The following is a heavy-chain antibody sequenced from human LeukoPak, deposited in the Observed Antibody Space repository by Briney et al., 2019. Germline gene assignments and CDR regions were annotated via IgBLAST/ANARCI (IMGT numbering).Heavy chain of an antibody. D-gene: IGHD3-22*01. CDR1: GFTFSSYA. Sequence: GSLRLSCAASGFTFSSYAMSWVRQPPGKGLEWIGKINHSGSTNYNPSLKSRVTISVDTSKNQFSLKLSSVTAADTAVYYCARNHRRYYDSSGYYYVGPFDIWGQGTMVTVSS. V-gene: IGHV4-34*01. J-gene: IGHJ3*02. CDR2: INHSGST. CDR3: ARNHRRYYDSSGYYYVGPFDI.